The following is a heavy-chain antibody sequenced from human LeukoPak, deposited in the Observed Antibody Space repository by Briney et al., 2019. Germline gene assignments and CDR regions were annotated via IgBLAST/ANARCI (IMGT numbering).Heavy chain of an antibody. Sequence: PGESLKISCKGSGYSFTSYWIGWVRQMPGKGLEWMGIIYPGDSDSRYSPSFQGQVTIAVDKSISTAYLQWSSLKASDSAMYYCARHDYGGEGHNGKVDYWGQGTLVTVSS. CDR1: GYSFTSYW. V-gene: IGHV5-51*01. D-gene: IGHD4-23*01. J-gene: IGHJ4*02. CDR2: IYPGDSDS. CDR3: ARHDYGGEGHNGKVDY.